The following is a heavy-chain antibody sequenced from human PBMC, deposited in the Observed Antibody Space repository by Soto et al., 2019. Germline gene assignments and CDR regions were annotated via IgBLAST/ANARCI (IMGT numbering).Heavy chain of an antibody. CDR2: IIPIFGTA. Sequence: QVQLVQSGAEVKKPGSSVKVSCKASGGTFSSYAISWVRQAPGQGLEWMGGIIPIFGTANYAQKFQGRVTITADESTSTAYMELSSLGSEDPAVYYCARDWPGRTIQYPHPYYYGMDVWGQGTTVTVSS. V-gene: IGHV1-69*01. D-gene: IGHD4-4*01. CDR3: ARDWPGRTIQYPHPYYYGMDV. J-gene: IGHJ6*02. CDR1: GGTFSSYA.